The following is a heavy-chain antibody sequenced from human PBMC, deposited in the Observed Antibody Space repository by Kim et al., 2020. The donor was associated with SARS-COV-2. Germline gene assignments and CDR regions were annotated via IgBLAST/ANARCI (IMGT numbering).Heavy chain of an antibody. CDR1: GFTFNNYA. J-gene: IGHJ4*01. CDR3: AKASSRGAYLTYFDY. Sequence: GGSLRLSCAASGFTFNNYAMSWVRQAPGKGLEWVSTISGSGAPTYYADSVKGRFTISRDDSKNTLHLPMNSLKAEDTAVYYCAKASSRGAYLTYFDYWG. CDR2: ISGSGAPT. V-gene: IGHV3-23*01. D-gene: IGHD1-26*01.